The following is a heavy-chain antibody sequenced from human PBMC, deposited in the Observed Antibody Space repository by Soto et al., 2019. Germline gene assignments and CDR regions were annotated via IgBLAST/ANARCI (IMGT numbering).Heavy chain of an antibody. CDR2: IYYTGST. V-gene: IGHV4-30-4*01. CDR1: GGSISTDDHY. D-gene: IGHD6-13*01. CDR3: ASLRSRWNIDY. Sequence: QVQLQESGPGLVKPSQTLSLTCTVSGGSISTDDHYWSWIRQPPGKVLEWIGYIYYTGSTHYNPSLKSRLFTSLDTSKNQFSLQLTSVTAADTAVYYCASLRSRWNIDYWGQGTLVTVSS. J-gene: IGHJ4*02.